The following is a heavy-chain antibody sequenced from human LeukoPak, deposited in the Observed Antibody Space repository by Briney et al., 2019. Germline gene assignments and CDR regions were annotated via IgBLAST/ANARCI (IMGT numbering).Heavy chain of an antibody. CDR2: TYYRSKWYN. D-gene: IGHD2-15*01. CDR3: ARDRSRAYHFDY. CDR1: GDSVSCNSAA. J-gene: IGHJ4*02. V-gene: IGHV6-1*01. Sequence: SQTLSLTCTISGDSVSCNSAAWNWIRQSPSRGLEWLGRTYYRSKWYNDYAMSVKSRITISPYTSKNQFFLQLNSVTPEDTAVYYCARDRSRAYHFDYWGQGTLVTVSS.